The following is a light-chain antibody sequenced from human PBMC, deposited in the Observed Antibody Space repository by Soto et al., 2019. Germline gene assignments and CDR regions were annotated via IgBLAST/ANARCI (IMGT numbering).Light chain of an antibody. CDR1: SSDIGDYNY. Sequence: QSAQTQPASVSGSPGQSITISCVGTSSDIGDYNYVSWYQQHPGKVPKVIIYDVSNRPSGVSYRFSGTKSGNTASLTVSGLQAEDEADYYCCSYTRSGTLIFGTGTKLTVL. J-gene: IGLJ1*01. CDR3: CSYTRSGTLI. CDR2: DVS. V-gene: IGLV2-14*01.